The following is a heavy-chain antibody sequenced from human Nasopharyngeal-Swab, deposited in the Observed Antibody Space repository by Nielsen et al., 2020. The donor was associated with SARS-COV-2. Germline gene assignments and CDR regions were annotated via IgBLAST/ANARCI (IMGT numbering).Heavy chain of an antibody. J-gene: IGHJ4*02. CDR3: AKVGDGSGSYYRGYFDY. V-gene: IGHV4-59*12. Sequence: RQAPGKGLEWIGYIYYSGSTNYNPSLKSRVTISVDTSKNQFSLKLSSVTAADTAVYYCAKVGDGSGSYYRGYFDYWGQGTLVTVSS. CDR2: IYYSGST. D-gene: IGHD3-10*01.